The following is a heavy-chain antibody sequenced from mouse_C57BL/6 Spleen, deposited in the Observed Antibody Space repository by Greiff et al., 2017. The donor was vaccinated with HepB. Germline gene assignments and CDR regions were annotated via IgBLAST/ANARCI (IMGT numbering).Heavy chain of an antibody. Sequence: VKLQQPGAELVKPGASVKLSCKASGYTFTSYWMHWVKQRPGQGLEWIGMIHPNSGSTNYNEKFKSKATLTVDKSSSTAYMQLSSLTSEDSAVYYCARGTTVQGFFDYWGQGTTLTVSS. V-gene: IGHV1-64*01. CDR3: ARGTTVQGFFDY. D-gene: IGHD1-1*01. CDR2: IHPNSGST. CDR1: GYTFTSYW. J-gene: IGHJ2*01.